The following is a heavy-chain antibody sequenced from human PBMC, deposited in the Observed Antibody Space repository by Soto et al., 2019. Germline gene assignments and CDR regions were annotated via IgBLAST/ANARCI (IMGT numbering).Heavy chain of an antibody. D-gene: IGHD2-15*01. J-gene: IGHJ5*02. CDR1: GDSVSSNSAA. CDR3: ARDVPSCSGDSCDGGWFGP. CDR2: TYYRSKWYN. Sequence: SQTLSLTCAISGDSVSSNSAAWNWIRQSPSRGLEWLGRTYYRSKWYNDYAISVKSRISINPDTSKNQLSLQLNSVTPEDTAVYYCARDVPSCSGDSCDGGWFGPWGQGTLVTVSS. V-gene: IGHV6-1*01.